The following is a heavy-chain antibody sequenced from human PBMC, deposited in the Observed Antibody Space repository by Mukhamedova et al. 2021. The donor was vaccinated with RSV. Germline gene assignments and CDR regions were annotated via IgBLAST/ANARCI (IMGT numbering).Heavy chain of an antibody. Sequence: QSTWEGLEWVSAISGSDGRTYYADSVKGRFTISRDNSKNTLSLQMNSLRAEDTAVYYCAKAKFSGTSKTFDYSGQGTLVTVSP. J-gene: IGHJ4*02. D-gene: IGHD1-26*01. CDR3: AKAKFSGTSKTFDY. V-gene: IGHV3-23*01. CDR2: ISGSDGRT.